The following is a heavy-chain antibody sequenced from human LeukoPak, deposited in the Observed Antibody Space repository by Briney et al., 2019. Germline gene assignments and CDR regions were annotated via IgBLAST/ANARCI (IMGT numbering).Heavy chain of an antibody. CDR1: GFTFRNYW. Sequence: PGGSLRLSRAASGFTFRNYWMHWVRQAPGKGLVWVSRINPDGATTDYAGSVKGRFTISRDIAKNMVYLQMDSLRAEDTAVYYCVRLLDVDYWGQGTLVTVSS. D-gene: IGHD1-1*01. CDR3: VRLLDVDY. CDR2: INPDGATT. V-gene: IGHV3-74*01. J-gene: IGHJ4*02.